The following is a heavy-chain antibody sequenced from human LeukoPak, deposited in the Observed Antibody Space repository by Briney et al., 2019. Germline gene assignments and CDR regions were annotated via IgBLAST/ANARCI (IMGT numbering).Heavy chain of an antibody. Sequence: GASVKVSCKASGYTFTGYYMHWVRQAPGQGLEWMGWINPNSGGTNYAQKFQGRVTMTRDTSISTAYMELSRLRSDDTAVYYCARDHVPFPGSYSAYNWFDPWGQGTLVTVSS. CDR2: INPNSGGT. D-gene: IGHD3-10*01. CDR1: GYTFTGYY. CDR3: ARDHVPFPGSYSAYNWFDP. J-gene: IGHJ5*02. V-gene: IGHV1-2*02.